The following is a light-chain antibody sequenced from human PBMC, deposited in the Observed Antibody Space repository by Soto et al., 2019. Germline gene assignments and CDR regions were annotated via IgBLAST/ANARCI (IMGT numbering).Light chain of an antibody. V-gene: IGKV3-20*01. CDR1: QSVSSSY. Sequence: EIVLPQSPGTLSLSPGERATLSCRASQSVSSSYLAWYQQKPGQAPRLLIYGASSRATGIPDRFSGSGSGTDFTLTISRLEPEDFAVYYCQQYGSSLQFTFGPGTQVAIK. J-gene: IGKJ3*01. CDR2: GAS. CDR3: QQYGSSLQFT.